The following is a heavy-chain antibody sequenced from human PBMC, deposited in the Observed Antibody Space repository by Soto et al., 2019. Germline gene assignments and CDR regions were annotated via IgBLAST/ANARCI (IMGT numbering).Heavy chain of an antibody. Sequence: QVHLVESGGGVVQPGRSLRLSCAASGFTFSTQAMHWVRQAPGKGLDWVAVISYDGSKIYYADSVTGRFTISRDNSKNTLYLQMNSLSAEDTAVYYCARDLRKFYYFDAWGQGTQVTVSS. V-gene: IGHV3-30-3*01. CDR3: ARDLRKFYYFDA. J-gene: IGHJ4*02. CDR1: GFTFSTQA. D-gene: IGHD4-17*01. CDR2: ISYDGSKI.